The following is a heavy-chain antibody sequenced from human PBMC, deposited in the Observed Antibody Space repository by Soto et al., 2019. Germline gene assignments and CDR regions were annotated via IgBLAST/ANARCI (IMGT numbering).Heavy chain of an antibody. CDR2: IYYSGST. D-gene: IGHD3-3*01. CDR3: ARHPLRYDFWSGYYDY. CDR1: GGSISSSSYY. Sequence: SETLSLTCTVSGGSISSSSYYWGWIRQPPGKGLEWIGSIYYSGSTYYNPPLKSRVTISVDTSNNQFSLKLSSVTAADTAVYYCARHPLRYDFWSGYYDYWGQGTLVTVSS. V-gene: IGHV4-39*01. J-gene: IGHJ4*02.